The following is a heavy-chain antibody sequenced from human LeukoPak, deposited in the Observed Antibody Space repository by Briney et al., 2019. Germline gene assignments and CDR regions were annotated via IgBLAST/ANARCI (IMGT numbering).Heavy chain of an antibody. CDR1: GYTFTGYY. CDR2: IIPIFGTA. Sequence: SVKVSCKASGYTFTGYYMHWVRQAPGQGLEWMGGIIPIFGTANYAQKFQGRVTITADESTSTAYMELSSLRSEDTAVYYCARDWDYYDSSGYFGYWGQGTLVTVSS. V-gene: IGHV1-69*13. D-gene: IGHD3-22*01. J-gene: IGHJ4*02. CDR3: ARDWDYYDSSGYFGY.